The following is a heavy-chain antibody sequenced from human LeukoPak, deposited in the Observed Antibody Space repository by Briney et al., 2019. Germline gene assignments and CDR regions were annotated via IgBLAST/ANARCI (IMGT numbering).Heavy chain of an antibody. CDR1: GYTLTELS. CDR2: FDPEDGET. D-gene: IGHD2-2*01. J-gene: IGHJ4*02. Sequence: ASVKVSCKVSGYTLTELSMHWVRPAPGKGLEWMGGFDPEDGETIYAQKFQGRVTMTEDTSTDTAYMELSSLRSEDTAVYYCATDPHCSSTSCSSYWGQGTLVTVSS. CDR3: ATDPHCSSTSCSSY. V-gene: IGHV1-24*01.